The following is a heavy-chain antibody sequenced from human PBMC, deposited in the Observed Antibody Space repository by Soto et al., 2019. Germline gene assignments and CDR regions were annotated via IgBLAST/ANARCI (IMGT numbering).Heavy chain of an antibody. D-gene: IGHD5-12*01. Sequence: PSETLSLTCTVSGASISDFYWSWIRQTPGVRLEWIGYLYYRGSTNYNPSLNGRVTISVDTPKNQSSLNLNSVTAADTAVYYCARHRLAYSGYDHFEYWGQGTPVTVSS. CDR3: ARHRLAYSGYDHFEY. CDR2: LYYRGST. CDR1: GASISDFY. J-gene: IGHJ4*02. V-gene: IGHV4-59*08.